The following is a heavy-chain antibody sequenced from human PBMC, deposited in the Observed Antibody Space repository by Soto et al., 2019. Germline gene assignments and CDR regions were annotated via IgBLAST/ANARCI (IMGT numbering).Heavy chain of an antibody. CDR3: AKVLTKNYYYPFDF. D-gene: IGHD3-10*01. J-gene: IGHJ4*02. V-gene: IGHV3-23*01. Sequence: GGSLRLSCTASGFGFSSYAMRWVRQAPGKGLDWVSGITPGGGTTNYGDSVKGRFTISRDNSKKTLFLQLNRLSAEDTATYYCAKVLTKNYYYPFDFRGEGTQVPVS. CDR1: GFGFSSYA. CDR2: ITPGGGTT.